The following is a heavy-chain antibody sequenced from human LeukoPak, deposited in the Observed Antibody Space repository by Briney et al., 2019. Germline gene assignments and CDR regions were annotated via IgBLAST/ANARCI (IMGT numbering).Heavy chain of an antibody. CDR3: ARDYGDYHLDY. V-gene: IGHV3-21*01. CDR2: IGISSSKI. Sequence: GGSLRLSCAASGFTLRSYTMNWVRQAPGKGLEWVSSIGISSSKIYYADSVKGRFTISRDNAKNSLYLQMNSLRAEDTAVYYCARDYGDYHLDYWGQGTLVTVSS. CDR1: GFTLRSYT. D-gene: IGHD4-17*01. J-gene: IGHJ4*02.